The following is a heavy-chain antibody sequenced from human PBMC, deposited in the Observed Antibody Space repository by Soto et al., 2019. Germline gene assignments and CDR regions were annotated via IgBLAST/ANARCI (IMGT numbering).Heavy chain of an antibody. V-gene: IGHV1-69*01. CDR2: IVPIRRAA. J-gene: IGHJ4*02. Sequence: HVQLVQSGAEVKKTGSSVRVSCKASGGTFSSYRLNWLRQAPGHGLEWVGGIVPIRRAAEYAQGFQGRVTITADETTRTSYMEPRSLKSQDTAVYYCVRDSGAKLSSSWGQGTLVTVSS. CDR1: GGTFSSYR. D-gene: IGHD6-13*01. CDR3: VRDSGAKLSSS.